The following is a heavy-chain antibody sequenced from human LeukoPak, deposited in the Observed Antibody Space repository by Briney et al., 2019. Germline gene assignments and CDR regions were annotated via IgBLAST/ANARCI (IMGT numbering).Heavy chain of an antibody. CDR3: ARRNPGHYFDY. D-gene: IGHD1-14*01. CDR2: IIPIFGTA. Sequence: ASVKVSCKASGYTFTSYYMHWVRQAPGQGLEWMGGIIPIFGTANYAQKFQGRVTITADESTSTAYMELSSLRSEDTAVYYCARRNPGHYFDYWGQGTLVTVSS. CDR1: GYTFTSYY. J-gene: IGHJ4*02. V-gene: IGHV1-69*13.